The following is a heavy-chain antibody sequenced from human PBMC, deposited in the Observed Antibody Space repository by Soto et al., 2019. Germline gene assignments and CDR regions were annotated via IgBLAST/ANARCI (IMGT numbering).Heavy chain of an antibody. V-gene: IGHV3-48*03. J-gene: IGHJ4*02. Sequence: EVELLESGGGLVQPGGSLRLSCTASGFTFSSYEMNWVRQAPGKGLEWLAYISTSGSPIYYADSVKGRFTISRDDAKNSLYRQMNSLRAEDTAVYYCARESLRFLEWSFDYWGQGTLVTVSS. CDR3: ARESLRFLEWSFDY. CDR1: GFTFSSYE. CDR2: ISTSGSPI. D-gene: IGHD3-3*01.